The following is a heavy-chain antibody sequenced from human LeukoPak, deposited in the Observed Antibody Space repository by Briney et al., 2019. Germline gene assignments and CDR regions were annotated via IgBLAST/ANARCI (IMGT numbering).Heavy chain of an antibody. CDR3: ARGRTPMTPYYFDY. J-gene: IGHJ4*02. CDR1: GGTFSSYA. V-gene: IGHV1-69*13. Sequence: GASVKVSCKASGGTFSSYAISWVRQAPGQGLEWMGGIIPIFGTANYAQKFQGRVTITADESTSTAYMELSSLRSEDTAVYYCARGRTPMTPYYFDYWGQGTLVTVSS. D-gene: IGHD3-22*01. CDR2: IIPIFGTA.